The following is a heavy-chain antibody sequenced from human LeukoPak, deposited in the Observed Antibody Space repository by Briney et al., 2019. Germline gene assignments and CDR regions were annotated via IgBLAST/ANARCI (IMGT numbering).Heavy chain of an antibody. Sequence: ASVKDSCKASGYTFATYGFCWVRQAPGHGLEWMGWISANSGKTDYAQKFQGRVTMTTDTSTTTAYMELRSLRPDDTALYFCAKVAGDRMDHWGQGTLLTVSS. CDR2: ISANSGKT. V-gene: IGHV1-18*01. J-gene: IGHJ4*02. D-gene: IGHD6-13*01. CDR1: GYTFATYG. CDR3: AKVAGDRMDH.